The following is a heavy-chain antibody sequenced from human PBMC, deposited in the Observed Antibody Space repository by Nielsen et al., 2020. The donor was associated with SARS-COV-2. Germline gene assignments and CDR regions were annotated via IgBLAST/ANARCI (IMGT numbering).Heavy chain of an antibody. CDR2: INWNGGST. CDR1: GFTVDDYG. CDR3: ARVYYYDSSGYYQPDY. J-gene: IGHJ4*02. V-gene: IGHV3-20*01. Sequence: GGSLRLSCAASGFTVDDYGMSWVRQAPGKGLEWVSGINWNGGSTGYADSVKGRFTISRDNAKNSLYLQMNSLRAEDTALYHCARVYYYDSSGYYQPDYWGQGTLVTVSS. D-gene: IGHD3-22*01.